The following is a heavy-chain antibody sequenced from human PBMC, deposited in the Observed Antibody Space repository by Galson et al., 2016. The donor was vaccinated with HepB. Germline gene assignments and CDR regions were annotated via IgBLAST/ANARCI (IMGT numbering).Heavy chain of an antibody. CDR3: ARQAFTNWNPFDY. J-gene: IGHJ4*02. Sequence: SLRLSCAASGFTLSSYGIHWVRQAPGKGLEWVAVIWYDGVNTYYADSVKGRFTISRDNSKNTLYLQMNSLRAEDTAVYYCARQAFTNWNPFDYWGRGTLVTVSS. CDR1: GFTLSSYG. D-gene: IGHD1-1*01. V-gene: IGHV3-33*01. CDR2: IWYDGVNT.